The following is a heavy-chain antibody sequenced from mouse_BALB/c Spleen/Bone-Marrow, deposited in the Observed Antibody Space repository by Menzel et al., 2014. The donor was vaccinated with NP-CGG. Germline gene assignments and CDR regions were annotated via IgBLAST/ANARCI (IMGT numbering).Heavy chain of an antibody. J-gene: IGHJ2*01. V-gene: IGHV3-8*02. CDR3: ARYYGKTYFDY. Sequence: EVKLVDSGPSLVKPSQPLSLPCSVTGDSIXSGYWNWIRKFPGNKLEYMGYISYSGSTYYNPSLKSRISITRDTSKNQYYLQLNSVTTEDTATYYCARYYGKTYFDYWGQGTTLTVSS. CDR1: GDSIXSGY. D-gene: IGHD2-1*01. CDR2: ISYSGST.